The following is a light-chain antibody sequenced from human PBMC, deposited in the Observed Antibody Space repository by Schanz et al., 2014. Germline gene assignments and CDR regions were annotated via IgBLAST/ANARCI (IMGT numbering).Light chain of an antibody. CDR1: QSVTSNY. V-gene: IGKV3-20*01. CDR3: HQYHDWPPHT. J-gene: IGKJ2*01. Sequence: EIVLTQSPGTLSLSPGERATLSCRASQSVTSNYLAWYQQRPGQAPRLLMSGVHDSASGIPDRFSGSGSGTGFTLTISSLQSEDCAVYFCHQYHDWPPHTVGQGTRLEIK. CDR2: GVH.